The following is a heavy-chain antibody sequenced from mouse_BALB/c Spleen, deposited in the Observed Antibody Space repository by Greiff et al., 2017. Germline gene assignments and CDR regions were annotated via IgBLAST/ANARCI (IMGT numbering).Heavy chain of an antibody. J-gene: IGHJ4*01. CDR3: ARYWDKAKSYAMDY. V-gene: IGHV14-3*02. Sequence: EVQLQQSGAELVKPGASVKLSCTASGFNIKDTYMHWVKQRPEQGLEWIGRIDPANGNTKYDPKFQGKATITADTSSNTAYLQLSSLTSEDTAVYYCARYWDKAKSYAMDYWGQGTSVTVSS. CDR1: GFNIKDTY. CDR2: IDPANGNT. D-gene: IGHD4-1*01.